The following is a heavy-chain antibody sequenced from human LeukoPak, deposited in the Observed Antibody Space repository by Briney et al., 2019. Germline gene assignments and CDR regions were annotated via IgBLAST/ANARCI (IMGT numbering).Heavy chain of an antibody. CDR2: IWSDGSNK. CDR3: ARDHPEGCGGDICYSYFDY. Sequence: GGSLRLSCAASGFTFSTYGMHWVRQAPGKGLEWVAVIWSDGSNKNYADSVKGRFTISRDNSKNTLYLQMNSLRAEDTAEYYCARDHPEGCGGDICYSYFDYWGLGTLVTVSS. D-gene: IGHD2-15*01. J-gene: IGHJ4*02. CDR1: GFTFSTYG. V-gene: IGHV3-33*01.